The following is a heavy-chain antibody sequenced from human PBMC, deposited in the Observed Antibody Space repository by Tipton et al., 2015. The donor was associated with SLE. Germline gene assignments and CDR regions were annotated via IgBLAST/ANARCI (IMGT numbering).Heavy chain of an antibody. V-gene: IGHV3-74*01. CDR1: GFTFRSYW. CDR3: AMRKGTAGSVSYFDY. CDR2: IHTDGSIT. D-gene: IGHD6-13*01. J-gene: IGHJ4*02. Sequence: LRLSCAASGFTFRSYWMHWVRQAPGKGLGWVARIHTDGSITNYADSVKGRFTISRDNAKNTLFLQMNSLRAEDTAVYYCAMRKGTAGSVSYFDYWGQGMLVTVSS.